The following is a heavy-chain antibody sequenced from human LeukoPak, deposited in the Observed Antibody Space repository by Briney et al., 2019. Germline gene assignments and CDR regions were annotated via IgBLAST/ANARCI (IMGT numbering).Heavy chain of an antibody. Sequence: GRSLRLSCAASGFTFSSYGMHWVRQAPGKGLEWVAVIWYDGSNKYYADSVKGRFTISRDNSKNTLYLQMNSLRAEDTAVYYCARDPAPYSSSWYYWYFDLWGRGTLVTVSS. V-gene: IGHV3-33*01. CDR3: ARDPAPYSSSWYYWYFDL. CDR2: IWYDGSNK. J-gene: IGHJ2*01. D-gene: IGHD6-13*01. CDR1: GFTFSSYG.